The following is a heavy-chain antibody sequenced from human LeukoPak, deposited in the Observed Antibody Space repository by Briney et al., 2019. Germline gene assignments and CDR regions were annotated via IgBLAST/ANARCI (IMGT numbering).Heavy chain of an antibody. CDR3: AKPPYDSSGYYPFDY. D-gene: IGHD3-22*01. CDR2: ISAYNGNT. CDR1: GYTFTSYG. Sequence: ASVKVSCKASGYTFTSYGISWVRQAPGQGLEWMGWISAYNGNTNYAQKLQGRVTMTTDTSTSTAYMELRSLRSDDTAVYYCAKPPYDSSGYYPFDYWGQGTLVTVSS. J-gene: IGHJ4*02. V-gene: IGHV1-18*01.